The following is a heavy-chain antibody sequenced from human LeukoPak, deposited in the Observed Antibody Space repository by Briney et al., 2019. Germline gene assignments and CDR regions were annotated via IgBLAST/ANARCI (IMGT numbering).Heavy chain of an antibody. CDR1: GYTFTSYY. CDR2: INPSGGST. D-gene: IGHD3-9*01. Sequence: GASVKVSCKASGYTFTSYYMHWVRQAPGQGLEWMGIINPSGGSTSYAQKFQGRVTMTRDTSTDTAYMELSSLRSEDTAVYYCAALDILTGYYPFDYWGQGTLVTVSS. CDR3: AALDILTGYYPFDY. J-gene: IGHJ4*02. V-gene: IGHV1-46*01.